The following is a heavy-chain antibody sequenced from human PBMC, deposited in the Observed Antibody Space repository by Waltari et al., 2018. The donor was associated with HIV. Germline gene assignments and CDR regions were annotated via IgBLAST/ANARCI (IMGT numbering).Heavy chain of an antibody. J-gene: IGHJ4*02. CDR2: ISYDGSAK. Sequence: QVQLVESGGGVVQPGRSLRLSCAASGFTFRSFAMHWVRQAPGKGLEWVAVISYDGSAKYYADSVKGRFTVSRDNSKNTVYLQMDSLRAEDTALYYCAREAYSVVHFDCWGQGTLVTVSS. CDR1: GFTFRSFA. CDR3: AREAYSVVHFDC. V-gene: IGHV3-30*04. D-gene: IGHD2-15*01.